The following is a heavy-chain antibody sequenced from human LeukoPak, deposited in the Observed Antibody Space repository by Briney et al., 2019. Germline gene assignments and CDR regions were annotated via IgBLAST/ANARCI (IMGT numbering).Heavy chain of an antibody. Sequence: ASVKVSCKASGYTFTGYYMHWVRQAPGQGLEWMGWINPNSGGTDYAQKFQGRVTMTRDTSISTAYMELSRLRSDDTAVYYCARAEKRGYSYSLSYWGQGTLVTVSS. CDR3: ARAEKRGYSYSLSY. D-gene: IGHD5-18*01. CDR1: GYTFTGYY. J-gene: IGHJ4*02. CDR2: INPNSGGT. V-gene: IGHV1-2*02.